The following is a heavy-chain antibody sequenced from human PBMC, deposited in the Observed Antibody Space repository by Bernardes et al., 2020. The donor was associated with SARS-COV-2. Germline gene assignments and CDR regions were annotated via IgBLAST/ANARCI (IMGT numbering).Heavy chain of an antibody. CDR1: GYTFPFYY. J-gene: IGHJ2*01. CDR2: INPSGGDT. Sequence: ASVKVSCKASGYTFPFYYIHWLRQAPGHGLEWMGMINPSGGDTFYAQKFQPRVTVTRDTSTSTVYMELSTLRSEDTAVYYCARVAHSGTVEWFFDLWGRGTLVTVSS. CDR3: ARVAHSGTVEWFFDL. D-gene: IGHD1-26*01. V-gene: IGHV1-46*01.